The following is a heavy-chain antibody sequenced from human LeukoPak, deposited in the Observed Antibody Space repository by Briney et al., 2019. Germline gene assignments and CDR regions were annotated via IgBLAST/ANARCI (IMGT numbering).Heavy chain of an antibody. CDR3: AQTVDTAMGYYFDY. Sequence: GGSLRLSCAASGFTFSSYSMNWVRHAPGKGLEWVSSISSSSSYIYYADSVKGRFTISRDNAKNSLYLQMNSLRAEDTAVYYCAQTVDTAMGYYFDYWGQGTLVTVSS. CDR2: ISSSSSYI. V-gene: IGHV3-21*01. D-gene: IGHD5-18*01. J-gene: IGHJ4*02. CDR1: GFTFSSYS.